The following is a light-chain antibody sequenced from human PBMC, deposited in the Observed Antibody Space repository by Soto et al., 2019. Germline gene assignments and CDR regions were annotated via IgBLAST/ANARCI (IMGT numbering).Light chain of an antibody. CDR1: SSDVGGYNY. V-gene: IGLV2-14*01. CDR2: EVS. J-gene: IGLJ3*02. CDR3: SSDTSSSALGV. Sequence: QSALTQPASVSGSPGQSITISCTGTSSDVGGYNYVSWYQQHPGKAPKLMIYEVSNRPSGVSNRFSGSKSGNTASLTISGLQLEDEADYYCSSDTSSSALGVFGGGTKLTVL.